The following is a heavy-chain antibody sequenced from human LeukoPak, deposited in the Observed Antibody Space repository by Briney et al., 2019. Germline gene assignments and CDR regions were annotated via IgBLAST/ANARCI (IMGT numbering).Heavy chain of an antibody. CDR1: GYTFTSYD. Sequence: ASVKVSCKASGYTFTSYDINWVRQATGQGLEWMGWMNPNSGNTGYAQKFQGRVTMTRNTSISTAYMELSSLRSEDTAVYYCARGCRSAAGTSNWFDPRGQGTLVTVSS. D-gene: IGHD6-13*01. J-gene: IGHJ5*02. V-gene: IGHV1-8*01. CDR3: ARGCRSAAGTSNWFDP. CDR2: MNPNSGNT.